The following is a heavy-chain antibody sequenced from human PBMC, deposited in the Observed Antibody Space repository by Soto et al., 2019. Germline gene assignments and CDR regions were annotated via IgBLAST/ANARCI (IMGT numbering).Heavy chain of an antibody. V-gene: IGHV3-23*01. CDR1: RCTFSTAV. D-gene: IGHD3-3*01. Sequence: SLTLSRTSSRCTFSTAVSSYLVLASGEGLDSVLSITGSGGVTHYADSVKGRFTVSRDDSKNTLFLQMNSLNAEDTAVYYCARVSGTITIFGVLIPTHWYFDLWGRGTLVTVSS. CDR2: ITGSGGVT. J-gene: IGHJ2*01. CDR3: ARVSGTITIFGVLIPTHWYFDL.